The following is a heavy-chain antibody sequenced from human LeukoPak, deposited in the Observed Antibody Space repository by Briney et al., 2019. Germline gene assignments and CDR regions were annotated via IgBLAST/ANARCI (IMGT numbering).Heavy chain of an antibody. CDR1: GYSFTTFP. V-gene: IGHV1-3*04. CDR3: ARDAAGLLDY. Sequence: GASVKVSCKASGYSFTTFPIHWVRQAPGQAPEWVGWIHTGNGDTKYSQALQGRVTTARDTPATTAFMELSSLRSEDTAVYYCARDAAGLLDYWGQGTLVTVSS. D-gene: IGHD6-25*01. J-gene: IGHJ4*02. CDR2: IHTGNGDT.